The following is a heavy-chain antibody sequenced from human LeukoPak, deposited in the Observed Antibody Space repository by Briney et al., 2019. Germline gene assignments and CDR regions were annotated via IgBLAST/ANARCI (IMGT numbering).Heavy chain of an antibody. D-gene: IGHD1-1*01. CDR2: IYYSGST. J-gene: IGHJ6*02. CDR3: ARVLAGTTFGMDV. V-gene: IGHV4-31*03. Sequence: SETLSLTCTVSGGSISSGGYYWRWIRQHPGKGVEWIGYIYYSGSTYYNPSLKSRVTISVDTSKNQFSLKLSSVTAADTAVYYCARVLAGTTFGMDVWGQGTTVTVSS. CDR1: GGSISSGGYY.